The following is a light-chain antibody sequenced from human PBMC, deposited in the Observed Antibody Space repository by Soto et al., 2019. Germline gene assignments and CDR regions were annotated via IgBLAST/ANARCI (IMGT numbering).Light chain of an antibody. CDR1: SSNIGTKS. J-gene: IGLJ2*01. Sequence: QSVLTQPPSASGTPGQRVNISCSGSSSNIGTKSVSWYQHLPGTAPKHIIYNNDRRPSGVPDRFSGSKSDTSASLAISGLQSEDETDYYCAAWDDSLNGPVFGGGTKLTVL. CDR2: NND. CDR3: AAWDDSLNGPV. V-gene: IGLV1-44*01.